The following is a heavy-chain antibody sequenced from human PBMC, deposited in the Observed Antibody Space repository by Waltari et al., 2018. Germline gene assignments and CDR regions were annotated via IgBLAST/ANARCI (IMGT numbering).Heavy chain of an antibody. CDR2: IIPIFGTA. V-gene: IGHV1-69*05. CDR3: AREGGYSYGVYYFDY. CDR1: GGPFSSYA. J-gene: IGHJ4*02. D-gene: IGHD5-18*01. Sequence: QVQLVQSGAEVKKPGSSVKVSCKASGGPFSSYAISWVRQAPGQGLEWMGGIIPIFGTANYAQKFQGRVTITTDESTSTAYMELSSLRSEDTAVYYCAREGGYSYGVYYFDYWGQGTLVTVSS.